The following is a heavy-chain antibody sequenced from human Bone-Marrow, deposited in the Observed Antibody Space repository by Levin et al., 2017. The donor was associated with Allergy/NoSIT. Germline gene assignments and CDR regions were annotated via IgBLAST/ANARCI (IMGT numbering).Heavy chain of an antibody. CDR2: IIPILGIA. J-gene: IGHJ6*02. CDR1: GGTFSSYT. D-gene: IGHD3-16*01. CDR3: ARDVSPRGLRLGELPPNYYYDGMDV. V-gene: IGHV1-69*04. Sequence: KISCKASGGTFSSYTISWVRQAPGQGLEWMGRIIPILGIANYAQKFQGRVTITADKSTSTAYMELSSLRSEDTAVYYCARDVSPRGLRLGELPPNYYYDGMDVWGQGTTVTVSS.